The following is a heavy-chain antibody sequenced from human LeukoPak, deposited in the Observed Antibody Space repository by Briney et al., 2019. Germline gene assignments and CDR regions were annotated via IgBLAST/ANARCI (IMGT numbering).Heavy chain of an antibody. Sequence: GGSLRLSCAASGVIISTNYMSWVRQAPGKGLEWVANIKGDASQKYYLDSVKGRFTNSRDNAKSSVYLQMNSLRAEDTAVYYCVRDGRSGWHFDYWGQGTLVTVSS. CDR2: IKGDASQK. CDR1: GVIISTNY. J-gene: IGHJ4*02. D-gene: IGHD6-19*01. V-gene: IGHV3-7*05. CDR3: VRDGRSGWHFDY.